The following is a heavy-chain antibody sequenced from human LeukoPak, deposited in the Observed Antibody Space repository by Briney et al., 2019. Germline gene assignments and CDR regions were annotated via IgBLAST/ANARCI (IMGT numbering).Heavy chain of an antibody. D-gene: IGHD3-10*01. CDR1: GFTFSTYG. J-gene: IGHJ6*02. CDR3: ARDYGSGRGVEISYYLYGMDV. Sequence: PGRSLTLSCAASGFTFSTYGMHWVRQAPGKGLEWVAVIWYDGTNEYYADSVKGRFTISRDNSKNTLYLQMNSLRAEDTALYFCARDYGSGRGVEISYYLYGMDVWGQGTTVTVSS. CDR2: IWYDGTNE. V-gene: IGHV3-33*01.